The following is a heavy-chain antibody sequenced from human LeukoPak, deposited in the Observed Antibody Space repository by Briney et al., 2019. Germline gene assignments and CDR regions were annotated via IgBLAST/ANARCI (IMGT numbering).Heavy chain of an antibody. J-gene: IGHJ3*02. D-gene: IGHD3-22*01. V-gene: IGHV3-48*01. Sequence: GGSLRLSCAASGFTFSSYSMNWVRQAPGKGLEWVSYISSSSSTIYYADSVKGRFTISRDNAKNSLYLQMNSLRAEDTAAYYCARNHPVSGYPAAFDIWGQGTKVTVSS. CDR1: GFTFSSYS. CDR2: ISSSSSTI. CDR3: ARNHPVSGYPAAFDI.